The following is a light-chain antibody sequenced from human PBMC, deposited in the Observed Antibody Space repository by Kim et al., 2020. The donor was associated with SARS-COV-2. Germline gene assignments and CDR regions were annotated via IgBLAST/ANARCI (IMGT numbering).Light chain of an antibody. V-gene: IGLV2-14*03. J-gene: IGLJ3*02. CDR1: SSDVGGYNY. Sequence: GQSITISCTGTSSDVGGYNYVSWYQQHPGKAPKLMIYDVSNRPSGVSNRFSGSKSGNTASLTISGLQAEDEADYYCSSYTSSRTLVFGGGTKLTVL. CDR2: DVS. CDR3: SSYTSSRTLV.